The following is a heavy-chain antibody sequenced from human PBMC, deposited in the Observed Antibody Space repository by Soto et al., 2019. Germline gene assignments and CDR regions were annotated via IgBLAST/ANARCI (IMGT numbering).Heavy chain of an antibody. D-gene: IGHD6-13*01. J-gene: IGHJ6*02. Sequence: ASVKVSCKASGYTFTGYYMHWVRQAPGQGLEWMGWINPNSGGTNYAQKFQGWVTMTRDTSISTAYMELSRLRSDDTAVYYCARTQVIAAADPSDYYYYYGMDVWGQGTTVTVSS. CDR3: ARTQVIAAADPSDYYYYYGMDV. V-gene: IGHV1-2*04. CDR2: INPNSGGT. CDR1: GYTFTGYY.